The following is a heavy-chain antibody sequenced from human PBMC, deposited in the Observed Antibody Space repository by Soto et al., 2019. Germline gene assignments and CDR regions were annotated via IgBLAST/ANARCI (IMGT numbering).Heavy chain of an antibody. J-gene: IGHJ6*02. CDR3: ARVRYCRGGSWYYGMDV. V-gene: IGHV6-1*01. CDR2: ADYRSKWFD. Sequence: SQTLSLTCAISGDSVSSDSAAWNWIRQSPSRGLEWLGRADYRSKWFDDYAVSVKSRITITPDTSRNQLSLQLNSVTPEGTAVYYCARVRYCRGGSWYYGMDVWGQGTTLTVSS. D-gene: IGHD2-15*01. CDR1: GDSVSSDSAA.